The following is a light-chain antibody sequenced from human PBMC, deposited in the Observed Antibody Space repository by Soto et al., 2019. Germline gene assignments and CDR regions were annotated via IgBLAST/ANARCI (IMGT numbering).Light chain of an antibody. CDR1: QRINKY. Sequence: DIQMTQSPSSQSASVGDRVTITCRASQRINKYLNWYQQKPGKTPKLLIYATSTLQSGVPSRFSGGGSETDVTLTISSLQPDDVATDYCQQRFSTPRTFGQGTRVEI. J-gene: IGKJ1*01. CDR3: QQRFSTPRT. CDR2: ATS. V-gene: IGKV1-39*01.